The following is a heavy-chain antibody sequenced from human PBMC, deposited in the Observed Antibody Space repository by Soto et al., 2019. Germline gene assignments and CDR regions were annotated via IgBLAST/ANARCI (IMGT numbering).Heavy chain of an antibody. CDR3: AKDSISRDRIYDPFDI. Sequence: EAQLLESGGGLVQPGGSLSLSCAASGFTFSNYAMSWVRQATGKGLEWVSVIGGYGGGTHYADAVKGRFTVSRDNSKNTLHLQMDSLRADDTAVYYCAKDSISRDRIYDPFDIWGQGTMVTVSS. V-gene: IGHV3-23*01. CDR1: GFTFSNYA. D-gene: IGHD3-3*02. J-gene: IGHJ3*02. CDR2: IGGYGGGT.